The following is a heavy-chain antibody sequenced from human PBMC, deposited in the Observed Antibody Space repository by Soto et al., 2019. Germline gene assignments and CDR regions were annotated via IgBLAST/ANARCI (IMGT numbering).Heavy chain of an antibody. D-gene: IGHD1-1*01. CDR1: GYTFTGYG. J-gene: IGHJ4*02. V-gene: IGHV1-18*01. CDR2: ISARNGNT. CDR3: ARGRYGDY. Sequence: QVHLVQSGAEVKKPGASVKVSCKASGYTFTGYGITWVRQAPGQGLEWMGWISARNGNTDYAQKLQGRVIVTRDTSTSTAYMELRSLRSDDTAVYYCARGRYGDYWGQGALVTVSS.